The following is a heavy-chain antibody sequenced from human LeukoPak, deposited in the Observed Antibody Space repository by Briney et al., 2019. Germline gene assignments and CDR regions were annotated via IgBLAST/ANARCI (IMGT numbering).Heavy chain of an antibody. Sequence: GGSLRLSCAASGFTFSSYEVNWVRQAPGKGLEWVSYISSSGSTIYYADSVKGRFTISRDNAKNSLYLQMNSLRAEDTAVYYCARPGSGYYQGGAFDIWGQGTMVTVSS. V-gene: IGHV3-48*03. CDR3: ARPGSGYYQGGAFDI. D-gene: IGHD3-22*01. CDR2: ISSSGSTI. J-gene: IGHJ3*02. CDR1: GFTFSSYE.